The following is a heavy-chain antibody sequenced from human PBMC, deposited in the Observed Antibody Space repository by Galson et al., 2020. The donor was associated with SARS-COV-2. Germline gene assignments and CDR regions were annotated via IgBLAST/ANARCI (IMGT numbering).Heavy chain of an antibody. CDR1: GGSFSGYY. D-gene: IGHD1-26*01. CDR3: ARHHIVGATNSDPPTPALYYFDY. CDR2: INHSGST. J-gene: IGHJ4*02. V-gene: IGHV4-34*01. Sequence: SETLSLTCAVYGGSFSGYYWSWIRQPPGKGLEWIGEINHSGSTNYNPSLKSRVTMSVDTSKIQFSLKLSSVTAADTAVYYCARHHIVGATNSDPPTPALYYFDYWGQGTLVTVSS.